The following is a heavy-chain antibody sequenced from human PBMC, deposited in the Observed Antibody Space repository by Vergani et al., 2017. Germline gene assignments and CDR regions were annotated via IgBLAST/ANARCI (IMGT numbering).Heavy chain of an antibody. J-gene: IGHJ3*02. CDR2: IYQSGST. V-gene: IGHV4-30-2*01. CDR1: GGSISSGGYS. CDR3: ARAATGYCSSTSCYRVGAFDI. D-gene: IGHD2-2*01. Sequence: QLQLQESGSGLVKPSQTLSLTCAVSGGSISSGGYSWSWIRQPPGKGLEWIGYIYQSGSTYYNPSLKSRVTISVDRSKNQFSLKLSSVTAADTAVYYCARAATGYCSSTSCYRVGAFDIWGQGTMVIVSS.